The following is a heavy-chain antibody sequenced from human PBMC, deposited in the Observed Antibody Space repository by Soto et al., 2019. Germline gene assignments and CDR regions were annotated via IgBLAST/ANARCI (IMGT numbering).Heavy chain of an antibody. V-gene: IGHV4-30-2*01. CDR1: GGSISSGGYS. Sequence: PSETLSLTCAVSGGSISSGGYSWRWIRQPPGKGLEWIGYIYHSGSTYYNPSLKSRVTISVDRSKNQSSLKLSSVTAADTAVYYCASRVWAARHYGLDGWGQGITVTLS. CDR2: IYHSGST. CDR3: ASRVWAARHYGLDG. J-gene: IGHJ6*02. D-gene: IGHD6-6*01.